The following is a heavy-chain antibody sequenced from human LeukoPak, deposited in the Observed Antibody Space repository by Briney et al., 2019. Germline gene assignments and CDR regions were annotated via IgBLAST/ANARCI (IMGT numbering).Heavy chain of an antibody. CDR1: GFTFTTSA. CDR2: SVVGSGET. V-gene: IGHV1-58*02. CDR3: AVADGTTGTLKEYYYGMDV. J-gene: IGHJ6*02. Sequence: SVKVSCKASGFTFTTSAMQWVRQARGQRVEWVGWSVVGSGETNYAQKCQERVTITRGMSTSTAYMELSSLRSEDTAVYYCAVADGTTGTLKEYYYGMDVWGQGTTVTVSS. D-gene: IGHD1-1*01.